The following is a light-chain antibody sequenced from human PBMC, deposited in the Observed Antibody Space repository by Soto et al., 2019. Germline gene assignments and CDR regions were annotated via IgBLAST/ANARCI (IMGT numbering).Light chain of an antibody. CDR2: YDD. V-gene: IGLV1-36*01. Sequence: QSVLTQPPSVSEAPRQRVTISCSGSSSNIGNNAVNWYQQLPGKAPKLLIYYDDLLPSGVSDRFSGSKSGTSASLAISGLQSEDEADYYCAAWADSLNGLVFGGGTKLTVL. J-gene: IGLJ3*02. CDR1: SSNIGNNA. CDR3: AAWADSLNGLV.